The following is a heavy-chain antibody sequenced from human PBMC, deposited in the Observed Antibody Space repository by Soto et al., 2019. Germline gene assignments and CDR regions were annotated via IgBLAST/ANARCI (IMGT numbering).Heavy chain of an antibody. J-gene: IGHJ6*02. CDR2: IIPIFGTA. V-gene: IGHV1-69*12. Sequence: QVQLVQSGAEVKKPGSSVKVPCKASGGTFSSYAISWVRQAAGQGLEWMGGIIPIFGTANDAQKFQGRVTITADESTRTAYMELSSLRSEDTAVYYCAAPLITGTTNYYYGMDVWGQGTTVTVSS. CDR3: AAPLITGTTNYYYGMDV. CDR1: GGTFSSYA. D-gene: IGHD1-7*01.